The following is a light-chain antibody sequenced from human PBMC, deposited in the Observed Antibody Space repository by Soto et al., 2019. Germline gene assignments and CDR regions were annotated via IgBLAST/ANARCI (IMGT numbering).Light chain of an antibody. CDR3: MQALQTPPGT. Sequence: IVMTQSPLSLPVTPGEPASISCRSSQSLLHSNGYNYLDWYLQKPGQSPQLLIYLGSNRASGVPDRFSGSGSGTDLTLKISRVEAEEVGVYYCMQALQTPPGTFGLRTKVEIK. V-gene: IGKV2-28*01. CDR2: LGS. J-gene: IGKJ1*01. CDR1: QSLLHSNGYNY.